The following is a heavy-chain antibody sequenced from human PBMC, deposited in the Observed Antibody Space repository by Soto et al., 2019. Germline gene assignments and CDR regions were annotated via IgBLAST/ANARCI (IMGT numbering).Heavy chain of an antibody. Sequence: QVQLQQSGAGLLKPSETLSLTCAVYGESFSGYIRTWIRQTPGTGLQWVGQINHSGSASYNPSLKSRATISQHTYYCQFSLELSSVTAADTALYYCARGLTTGSHYSGGWYYFDSWGQGTQVTLSS. CDR1: GESFSGYI. J-gene: IGHJ4*02. CDR3: ARGLTTGSHYSGGWYYFDS. V-gene: IGHV4-34*01. D-gene: IGHD4-17*01. CDR2: INHSGSA.